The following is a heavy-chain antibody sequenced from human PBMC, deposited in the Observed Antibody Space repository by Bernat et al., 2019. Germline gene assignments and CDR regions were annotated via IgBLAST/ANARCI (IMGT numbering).Heavy chain of an antibody. CDR2: ISSNGGST. CDR3: AREMATISYFDY. J-gene: IGHJ4*02. Sequence: EVQLVESGGGLVQPGGSLRLSCAASGFTFSSYAMHWVRQAPGKGLEYVSAISSNGGSTYYANSVKGRFTISRDNSKNTLYLQMGSLRAEDMAVYYCAREMATISYFDYWGQGTLVTVSS. CDR1: GFTFSSYA. V-gene: IGHV3-64*01. D-gene: IGHD5-12*01.